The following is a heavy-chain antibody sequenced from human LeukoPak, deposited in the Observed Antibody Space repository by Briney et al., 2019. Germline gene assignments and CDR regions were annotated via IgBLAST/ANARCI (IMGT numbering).Heavy chain of an antibody. CDR1: GTSVSNYIFY. J-gene: IGHJ5*02. D-gene: IGHD4-23*01. CDR3: GKVGGNSNS. CDR2: IYPTGDT. Sequence: PSHTLSLTYSLSGTSVSNYIFYWNWIRHHPRKSQEQIRYIYPTGDTVYHPSLKSRFTISLDTSQNQFSLKMTSVTGADTAMYYCGKVGGNSNSWGRGTLVTVSS. V-gene: IGHV4-31*03.